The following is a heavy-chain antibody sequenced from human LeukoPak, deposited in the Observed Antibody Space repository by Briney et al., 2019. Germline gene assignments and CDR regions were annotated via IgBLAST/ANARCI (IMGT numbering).Heavy chain of an antibody. CDR3: ARDRYYDFWSGYLNWFDP. J-gene: IGHJ5*02. CDR2: VYTSGST. CDR1: GGSISSYY. D-gene: IGHD3-3*01. Sequence: SETLSLTCTVSGGSISSYYWSWIRQPAGKGLEWIGRVYTSGSTNCNPSLKSRVTMSVDTSKNQFSLKLSSVTAADTAVYYCARDRYYDFWSGYLNWFDPWGQGTLVTVSS. V-gene: IGHV4-4*07.